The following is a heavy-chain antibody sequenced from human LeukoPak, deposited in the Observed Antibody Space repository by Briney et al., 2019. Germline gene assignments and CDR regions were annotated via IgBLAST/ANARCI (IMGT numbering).Heavy chain of an antibody. D-gene: IGHD2-21*02. CDR1: GFTFSSYG. Sequence: SGGTLRLSCAASGFTFSSYGMSWVRQAPGKGLEWVSAISGSGGSIYYADSVKGRFTISRDNSKNTLYLQMNSLRAEDTAVYYCAKGQLYCGGDCYCDYWGQGTLVTVSS. V-gene: IGHV3-23*01. J-gene: IGHJ4*02. CDR3: AKGQLYCGGDCYCDY. CDR2: ISGSGGSI.